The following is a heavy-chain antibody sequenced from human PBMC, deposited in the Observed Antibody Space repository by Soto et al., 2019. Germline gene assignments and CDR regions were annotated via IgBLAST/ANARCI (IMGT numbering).Heavy chain of an antibody. Sequence: SGPTLLNPTQPLTLTCTFSGFSLSTSGGAVGWIRQAPRKAPWWLACIFWDDDKRYSPPLENRLTITKDTSNHQVVLTMTNMDPVDTATYYCASIFDFWSGYYFYYWGRGTLVTV. CDR1: GFSLSTSGGA. CDR2: IFWDDDK. CDR3: ASIFDFWSGYYFYY. V-gene: IGHV2-5*02. J-gene: IGHJ4*02. D-gene: IGHD3-3*01.